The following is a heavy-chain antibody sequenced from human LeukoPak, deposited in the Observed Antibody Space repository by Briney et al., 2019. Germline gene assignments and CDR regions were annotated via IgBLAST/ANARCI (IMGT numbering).Heavy chain of an antibody. V-gene: IGHV4-39*01. CDR3: ARHGSVSSGALV. CDR1: GGSISSSSYY. J-gene: IGHJ4*02. Sequence: NPSETLSLTCTVSGGSISSSSYYWGWIRQPPGKGLEWIGSIYYSGSTYYNPSLKSRVTISVDTSKNQFSLKLSSVTAADTAVYYCARHGSVSSGALVWGQGTLVTVSS. D-gene: IGHD3-22*01. CDR2: IYYSGST.